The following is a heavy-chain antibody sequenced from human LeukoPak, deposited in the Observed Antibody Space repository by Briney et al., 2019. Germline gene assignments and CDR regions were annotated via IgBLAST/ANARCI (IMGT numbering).Heavy chain of an antibody. CDR1: GFTFSSYA. J-gene: IGHJ4*02. D-gene: IGHD4-17*01. CDR3: ARDRSTVTTWVDY. Sequence: PGGSLRLSCAASGFTFSSYAMHWVRQAPGKWLEWVAVISYDGSNKYYADSVKGRFTISRDNSKNTLYLQMNSLRAEDTAVYYCARDRSTVTTWVDYWGQGTLVTVSS. V-gene: IGHV3-30*04. CDR2: ISYDGSNK.